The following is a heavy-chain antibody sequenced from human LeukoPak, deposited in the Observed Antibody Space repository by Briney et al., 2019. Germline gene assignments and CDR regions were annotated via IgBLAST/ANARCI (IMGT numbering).Heavy chain of an antibody. CDR3: ARVSTPRRVGYYYDSRPNDAFDI. D-gene: IGHD3-22*01. V-gene: IGHV1-2*02. J-gene: IGHJ3*02. CDR1: GYTFTGYY. Sequence: ASVKVSCKASGYTFTGYYMHWVRQAPGQGLEWMGWINPNSGGTNYAQKFQGRVTMTRDTSISTAYMELSRLRSDDTAVYCCARVSTPRRVGYYYDSRPNDAFDIWGQGTMVTVSS. CDR2: INPNSGGT.